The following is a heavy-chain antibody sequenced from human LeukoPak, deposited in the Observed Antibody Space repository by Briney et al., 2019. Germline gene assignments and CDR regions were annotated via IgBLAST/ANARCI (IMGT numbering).Heavy chain of an antibody. D-gene: IGHD3-22*01. Sequence: PGGSLRLSCAASGFTFSSYAMSWVRQAPGKGLEWVSAISGSGGSTYYADSVKGWFTISRDNSKNTLYLQMNSLRAEDTAVYYCAKKAYYYDSSGYFYWGQGTLVTVSS. CDR3: AKKAYYYDSSGYFY. CDR1: GFTFSSYA. CDR2: ISGSGGST. J-gene: IGHJ4*02. V-gene: IGHV3-23*01.